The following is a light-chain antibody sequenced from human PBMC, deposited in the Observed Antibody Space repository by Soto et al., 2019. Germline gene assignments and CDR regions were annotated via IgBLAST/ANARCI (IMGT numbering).Light chain of an antibody. CDR1: ASNIGAGYE. Sequence: QSVLTQPPSVSGAPGQRVTISCTGNASNIGAGYEVHWYQQPPGKAPKLLISGHNIRPSGVPDRFFGSKSGTSASLAISGLQSDDEADYYCAAWDDSLNGRVFGTGTKVTVL. V-gene: IGLV1-40*01. CDR3: AAWDDSLNGRV. CDR2: GHN. J-gene: IGLJ1*01.